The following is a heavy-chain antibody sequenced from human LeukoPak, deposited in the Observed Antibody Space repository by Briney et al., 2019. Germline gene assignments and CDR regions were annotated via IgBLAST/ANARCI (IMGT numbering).Heavy chain of an antibody. CDR3: ARELERRSRDAFDI. J-gene: IGHJ3*02. D-gene: IGHD1-1*01. CDR1: GGSFSGYY. Sequence: PSETLSLTCAVYGGSFSGYYWSWIRQPPGKGLEWIGEINHSGSTNYNPSLKSRVTISADTSKNQFSLKLSSVTAADTAVYYCARELERRSRDAFDIWGQGTMVTVSS. V-gene: IGHV4-34*01. CDR2: INHSGST.